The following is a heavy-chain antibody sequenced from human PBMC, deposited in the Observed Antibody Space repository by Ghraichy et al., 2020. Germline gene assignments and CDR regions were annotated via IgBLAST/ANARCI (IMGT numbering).Heavy chain of an antibody. CDR2: ISGSGGST. CDR1: GFTFSSYV. J-gene: IGHJ4*02. D-gene: IGHD4-23*01. Sequence: GGSLRLSCAASGFTFSSYVMSWVRQAPGKGLEWVSGISGSGGSTYYADSVKGRFTISRDNSKNTLYVQMNSLRAEDTAVYYCAKGHGGVTPLEYWGQGTLVTVSS. CDR3: AKGHGGVTPLEY. V-gene: IGHV3-23*01.